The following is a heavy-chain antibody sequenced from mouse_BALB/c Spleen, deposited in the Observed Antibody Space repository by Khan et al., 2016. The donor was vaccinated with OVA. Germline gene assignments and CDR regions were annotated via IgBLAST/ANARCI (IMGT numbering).Heavy chain of an antibody. J-gene: IGHJ2*01. CDR1: GYTFTTYW. Sequence: QVQLKESGAELAKPGASVKMSCKASGYTFTTYWMHWVKQRPGQGLEWIGYINPTSGYTDYNEKFKDRATLSADKSSSTAYMQLSSLTSEDSAVYYCTRDGIDYRGQGTTLTVSS. CDR3: TRDGIDY. V-gene: IGHV1-7*01. D-gene: IGHD2-3*01. CDR2: INPTSGYT.